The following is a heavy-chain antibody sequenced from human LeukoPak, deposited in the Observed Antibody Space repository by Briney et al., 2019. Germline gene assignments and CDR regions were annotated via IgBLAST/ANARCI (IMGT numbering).Heavy chain of an antibody. V-gene: IGHV3-48*03. J-gene: IGHJ4*02. CDR1: GFTFSSYE. CDR3: ARVLAYCGGDCYSGSDY. CDR2: ISSSGSTI. Sequence: GGSLRLSCAASGFTFSSYEMNWVRQAPGKGLEWVSYISSSGSTIYYADSVKGRFTISRDNAKNSLYLQMNSLRAEDTAVYYCARVLAYCGGDCYSGSDYWGQGTLVTVSS. D-gene: IGHD2-21*02.